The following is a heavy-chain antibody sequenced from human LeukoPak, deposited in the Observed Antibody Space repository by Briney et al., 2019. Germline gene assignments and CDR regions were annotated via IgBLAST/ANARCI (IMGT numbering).Heavy chain of an antibody. CDR2: ISYDGSNK. D-gene: IGHD1-1*01. CDR1: GFTFSSYG. CDR3: AKVRSGSANWALRIFDN. J-gene: IGHJ4*02. Sequence: GRSLRLSCAASGFTFSSYGMHWVRQAPGKGLEWVAVISYDGSNKYYADSVKGRFTISRDNSKNTLYLQMNSLRAEDTAVYYCAKVRSGSANWALRIFDNWGQGTLVTVSS. V-gene: IGHV3-30*18.